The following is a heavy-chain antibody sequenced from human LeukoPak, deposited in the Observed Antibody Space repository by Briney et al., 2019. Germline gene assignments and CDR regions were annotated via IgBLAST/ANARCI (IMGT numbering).Heavy chain of an antibody. D-gene: IGHD3-10*01. V-gene: IGHV5-10-1*01. J-gene: IGHJ4*02. Sequence: GESLKISFKGSGYSFDNYWITWLRQMPGKGLEWMGKIDLSDSYTNYSPSFQGHVTISADKSISTAYLQWSSLKASDSAMYYCARHYYGSGSYSHFDYWGQGTLVTVSS. CDR2: IDLSDSYT. CDR3: ARHYYGSGSYSHFDY. CDR1: GYSFDNYW.